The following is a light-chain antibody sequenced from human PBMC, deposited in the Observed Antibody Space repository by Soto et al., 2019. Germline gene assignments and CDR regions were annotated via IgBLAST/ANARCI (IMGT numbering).Light chain of an antibody. CDR2: GAS. CDR3: QHYNNWPLT. J-gene: IGKJ4*01. CDR1: QSVTSN. Sequence: EIVMTQSPATLSVSPGERATLSCRASQSVTSNLAWYQQKPGQAPRLLIYGASSRATGVPARFGGSGSGTEFSLTISSLQSEDFAVYYCQHYNNWPLTFGGGTKVEIK. V-gene: IGKV3-15*01.